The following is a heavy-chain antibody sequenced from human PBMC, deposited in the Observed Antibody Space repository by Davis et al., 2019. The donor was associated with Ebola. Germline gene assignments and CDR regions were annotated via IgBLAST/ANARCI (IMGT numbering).Heavy chain of an antibody. J-gene: IGHJ4*02. V-gene: IGHV1-18*01. Sequence: SVKVSCKASGYTFTSYGISWVRQAPGQGLEWMGWINPHNGNTNYAQNVQGRVTMTTDTSTTTAYMEVGSLRSDDTAVYYCARAQFPTTSDHWGQGTLVTVSS. CDR2: INPHNGNT. CDR1: GYTFTSYG. D-gene: IGHD1-1*01. CDR3: ARAQFPTTSDH.